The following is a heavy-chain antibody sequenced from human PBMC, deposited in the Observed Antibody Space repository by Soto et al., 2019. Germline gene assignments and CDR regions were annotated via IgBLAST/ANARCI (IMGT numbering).Heavy chain of an antibody. CDR1: GGSISSGGYS. Sequence: QLQLQESGSGLVKPSQTLSLTCAVSGGSISSGGYSWSWIRQPPGKGLEWIGYIYHSGSTYYNPSLMSRVSISVNRSKNQCSLNLSSVTAADTAVYYCARGQVVAALHWGQGTLVTVSS. CDR3: ARGQVVAALH. J-gene: IGHJ4*02. CDR2: IYHSGST. V-gene: IGHV4-30-2*01. D-gene: IGHD2-15*01.